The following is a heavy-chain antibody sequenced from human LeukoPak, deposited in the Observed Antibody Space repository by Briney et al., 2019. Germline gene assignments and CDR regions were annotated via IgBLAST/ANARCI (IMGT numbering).Heavy chain of an antibody. CDR3: AAHYGSGSPVDY. CDR2: IYISGTT. CDR1: GDSISTYY. J-gene: IGHJ4*02. D-gene: IGHD3-10*01. V-gene: IGHV4-4*07. Sequence: PSETLSLTCSVSGDSISTYYWTWIRQPAGKGLEWIGRIYISGTTNYNPSLKSRVTISVDTSKNQFSLRLSSVTAADTAVYYCAAHYGSGSPVDYWGQGTLVTVSS.